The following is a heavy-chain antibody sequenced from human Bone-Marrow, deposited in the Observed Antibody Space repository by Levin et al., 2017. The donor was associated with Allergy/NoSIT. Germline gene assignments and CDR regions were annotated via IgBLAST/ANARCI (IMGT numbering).Heavy chain of an antibody. V-gene: IGHV4-31*03. CDR3: ARESVTNNWFDP. CDR1: NGSINSGSYY. CDR2: IYYNGGT. J-gene: IGHJ5*02. D-gene: IGHD2-8*01. Sequence: TLSLTCSVSNGSINSGSYYWAWIRQRPGKGLEWIGYIYYNGGTFYNPSLRSRVTISVDTSKNQFSLKLTSVTAADTAVYFCARESVTNNWFDPWGQGTLVTVSS.